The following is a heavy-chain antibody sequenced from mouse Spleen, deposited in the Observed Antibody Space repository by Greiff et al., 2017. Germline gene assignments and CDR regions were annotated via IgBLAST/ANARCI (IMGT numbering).Heavy chain of an antibody. V-gene: IGHV5-9-1*01. CDR2: ISSGGSYT. CDR1: GFTFSSYA. CDR3: ARGNWDPFAY. Sequence: EVKLMESGGGLVKPGGSLKLSCAASGFTFSSYAMSWVRQTPEKRLEWVATISSGGSYTYYPDSVKGRFTISRDNAKNTLYLQMSSLRSEDTAMYYCARGNWDPFAYWGQGTLVTVSA. J-gene: IGHJ3*01. D-gene: IGHD4-1*01.